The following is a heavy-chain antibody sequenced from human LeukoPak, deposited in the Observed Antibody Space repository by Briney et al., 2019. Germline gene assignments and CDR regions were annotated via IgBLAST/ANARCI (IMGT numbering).Heavy chain of an antibody. J-gene: IGHJ6*03. CDR3: ARELLYYDFWSGFSSTYYYYYMDV. CDR1: GYTFTAYY. CDR2: INPNTGDT. D-gene: IGHD3-3*01. V-gene: IGHV1-2*02. Sequence: ASVTVSCKASGYTFTAYYMHWVRQAPGQGLEWMGWINPNTGDTNYAQRFQGRVTMTRDTSISTAYMELSRLRSDDTAVYYCARELLYYDFWSGFSSTYYYYYMDVWGKGTTVTVSS.